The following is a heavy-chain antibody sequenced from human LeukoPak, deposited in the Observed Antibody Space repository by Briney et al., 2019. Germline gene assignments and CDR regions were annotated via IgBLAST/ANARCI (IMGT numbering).Heavy chain of an antibody. Sequence: PSETLSLTCTVSGDSISSSSSYWGWIRQPPGKGLEWIGSIYYSGSTYYNPSLKSRVTISVDTSESQFSLKLNSVTAADTAVYYCARHTVWVGYDWGQGTLVTVSS. CDR1: GDSISSSSSY. D-gene: IGHD5-12*01. CDR2: IYYSGST. CDR3: ARHTVWVGYD. J-gene: IGHJ4*02. V-gene: IGHV4-39*01.